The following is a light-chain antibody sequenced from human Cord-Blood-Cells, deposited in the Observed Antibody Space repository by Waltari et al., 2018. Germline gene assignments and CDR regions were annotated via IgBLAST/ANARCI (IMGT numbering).Light chain of an antibody. J-gene: IGLJ3*02. CDR2: DVS. CDR1: SSDVGGYNY. V-gene: IGLV2-14*03. Sequence: QSALTQPASVSGSPGQSITISCTGTSSDVGGYNYVSWYQQHPGKAPKLMIYDVSHRLSGVSNRFAGSKSGNTASLTISGLQAEDEADYYCSSYTSSSTWVFGGGTKLTVL. CDR3: SSYTSSSTWV.